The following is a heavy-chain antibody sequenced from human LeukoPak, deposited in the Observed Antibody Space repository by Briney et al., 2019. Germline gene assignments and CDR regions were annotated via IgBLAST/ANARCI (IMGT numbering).Heavy chain of an antibody. J-gene: IGHJ4*02. D-gene: IGHD3-10*01. CDR3: ARLGRKAY. Sequence: SETLSLTCTVSGGSISSSSYYWGWIRQPPGKGLEWIGSIYYSGSTYHNPSLKSRVTISVDTSKNQFSLKLSSVTAADTAVYYCARLGRKAYWGQGTLVTVSS. CDR1: GGSISSSSYY. V-gene: IGHV4-39*01. CDR2: IYYSGST.